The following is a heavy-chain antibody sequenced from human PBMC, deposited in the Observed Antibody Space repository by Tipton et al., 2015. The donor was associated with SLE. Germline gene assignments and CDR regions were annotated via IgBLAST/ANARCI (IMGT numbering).Heavy chain of an antibody. CDR1: GGSISSGSYY. V-gene: IGHV4-61*09. Sequence: TLSLTCTVSGGSISSGSYYWSWIRQPAGKGLEWIGHIYATGITNYNPSLKSRVSMSLDTSTNQFSLRLSSVTAADTAVYYCARGVAGYFYYCYLDVWGKGTTVTIPS. CDR2: IYATGIT. CDR3: ARGVAGYFYYCYLDV. J-gene: IGHJ6*03.